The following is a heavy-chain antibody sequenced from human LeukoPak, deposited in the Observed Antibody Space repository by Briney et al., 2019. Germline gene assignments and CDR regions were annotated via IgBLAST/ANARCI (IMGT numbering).Heavy chain of an antibody. CDR3: ARDSRRSTSLLLYYYYYYMDV. D-gene: IGHD2-2*01. J-gene: IGHJ6*03. V-gene: IGHV3-20*04. Sequence: PGGSLRLSCAASGFTFDDYGMSWVRQAPGKGLEWVSGINWNGGSTGYADSVKGRFTISRDNAKNSLYLQMNSLRAEDTALYYCARDSRRSTSLLLYYYYYYMDVWGKGTTVTVSS. CDR2: INWNGGST. CDR1: GFTFDDYG.